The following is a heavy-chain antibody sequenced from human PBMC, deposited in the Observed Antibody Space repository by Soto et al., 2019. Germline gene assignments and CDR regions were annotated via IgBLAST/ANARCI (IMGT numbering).Heavy chain of an antibody. V-gene: IGHV3-23*01. CDR2: ISGSGGST. J-gene: IGHJ6*02. Sequence: EVQLLESGGGLVQPGGSLRLSCAASGFTFSSYAMSWVRQAPGKGLEWVSAISGSGGSTYYADSVKGRFNISRDNSKKTLYLQMNSLRAEDTAVYYCATGRGVNFYYGMDVWGQGTTVPVSS. D-gene: IGHD3-10*01. CDR3: ATGRGVNFYYGMDV. CDR1: GFTFSSYA.